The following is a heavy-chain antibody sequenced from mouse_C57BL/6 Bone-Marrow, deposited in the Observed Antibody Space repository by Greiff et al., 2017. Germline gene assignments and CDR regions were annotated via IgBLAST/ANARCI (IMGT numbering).Heavy chain of an antibody. V-gene: IGHV5-17*01. Sequence: EVQRVESGGGLVKPGGSLKLSCAASGFTFSDYGMHWVRQAPEKGLEWVAYISSGSSTIYYADTVKGRFTISRDNAKNTLFLQMTSLRSEDTAMYYCARLTGHYFDYWGQGTTLTVSS. CDR3: ARLTGHYFDY. D-gene: IGHD4-1*01. J-gene: IGHJ2*01. CDR2: ISSGSSTI. CDR1: GFTFSDYG.